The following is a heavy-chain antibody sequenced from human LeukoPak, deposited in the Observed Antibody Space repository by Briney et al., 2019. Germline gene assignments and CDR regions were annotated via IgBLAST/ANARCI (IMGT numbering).Heavy chain of an antibody. CDR1: GFTFSSYV. CDR2: IWYDGSNK. J-gene: IGHJ4*02. CDR3: AKSPKTGFLFDY. D-gene: IGHD1-1*01. V-gene: IGHV3-33*06. Sequence: PGGSLRLSCAASGFTFSSYVMHWVRQAPGKGLEWVAVIWYDGSNKYYADSVKGRFTISRDNSKNTLYLQMNSLRAEDTAVYYCAKSPKTGFLFDYWGKGTLVTVSS.